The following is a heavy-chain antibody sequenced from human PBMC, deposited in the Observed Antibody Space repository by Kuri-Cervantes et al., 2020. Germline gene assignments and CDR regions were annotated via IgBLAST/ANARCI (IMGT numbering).Heavy chain of an antibody. Sequence: GESLKISCAASGFTFSTYWMSWVRQAPGKGLEWVANINQDGNNQYYVDSMKGRFTISRDNSKNTLYLQMNSLRAEDTAVYYCAKSDATTYYDFWSGYYSGFDYWGQGTLVTVSS. V-gene: IGHV3-7*03. D-gene: IGHD3-3*01. CDR1: GFTFSTYW. CDR3: AKSDATTYYDFWSGYYSGFDY. CDR2: INQDGNNQ. J-gene: IGHJ4*02.